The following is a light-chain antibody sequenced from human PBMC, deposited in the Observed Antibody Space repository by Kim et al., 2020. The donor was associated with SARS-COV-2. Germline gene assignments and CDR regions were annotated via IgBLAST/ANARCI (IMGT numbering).Light chain of an antibody. J-gene: IGKJ2*01. V-gene: IGKV3-20*01. CDR2: GAS. CDR3: QQYTTSPPAYT. CDR1: QSISSEF. Sequence: PRERATLACRASQSISSEFLAWYQQISGQPPRLLMFGASNRAAGIPDRFSGGGSGTDFTLTITRLEPADSAVYYCQQYTTSPPAYTFGQGTKLEI.